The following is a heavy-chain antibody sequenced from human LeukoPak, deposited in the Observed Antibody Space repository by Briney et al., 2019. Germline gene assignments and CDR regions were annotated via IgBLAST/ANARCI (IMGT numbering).Heavy chain of an antibody. Sequence: SETLSLTCGASGGTISNTNWWTGVRQPPGEVLEWIGEVNIKGTTNYNQSLKSRVTISVDKSENHISLKLTSVTSADTAVYYCAREGGPYRSLDYWGQGTLVTVAS. CDR1: GGTISNTNW. V-gene: IGHV4-4*02. CDR2: VNIKGTT. CDR3: AREGGPYRSLDY. J-gene: IGHJ4*02.